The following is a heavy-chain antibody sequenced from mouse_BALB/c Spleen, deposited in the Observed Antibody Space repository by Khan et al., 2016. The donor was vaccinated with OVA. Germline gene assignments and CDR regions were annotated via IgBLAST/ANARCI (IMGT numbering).Heavy chain of an antibody. D-gene: IGHD1-1*01. CDR2: ISYSGRT. V-gene: IGHV3-2*02. Sequence: VQLKESGPGLVNPSQSLSLTCTVTGYSITSDYAWNWIRQFPGNKLEWMGYISYSGRTSYNPSLTSRISITRDTSKNQLFLQLNSVTTEDTASYFCARSVTITTVVATDFDYWGQGTTLTVSS. J-gene: IGHJ2*01. CDR1: GYSITSDYA. CDR3: ARSVTITTVVATDFDY.